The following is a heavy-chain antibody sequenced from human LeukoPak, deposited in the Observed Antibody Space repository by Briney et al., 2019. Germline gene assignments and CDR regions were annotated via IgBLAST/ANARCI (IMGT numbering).Heavy chain of an antibody. J-gene: IGHJ4*02. V-gene: IGHV1-2*02. Sequence: ASVKVSCKASGYTFTGHYVHWVRQAPGQGLEWMGWINLNIGGTNYAQKFQGRVTVTRDTSITTAYMERSRLRSDDTAVYYCASAYYGSGISDYWGQGTLVTVSS. D-gene: IGHD3-10*01. CDR3: ASAYYGSGISDY. CDR2: INLNIGGT. CDR1: GYTFTGHY.